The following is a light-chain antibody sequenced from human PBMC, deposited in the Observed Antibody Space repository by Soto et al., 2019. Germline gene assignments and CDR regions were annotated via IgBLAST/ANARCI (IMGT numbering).Light chain of an antibody. CDR3: QQYNNWPPWT. CDR2: GAS. CDR1: QSVSGN. V-gene: IGKV3D-15*01. Sequence: EIAMTQSPATLSVSPGERAALSCRASQSVSGNLAWYQQKPGQAPRLLIYGASNRATGIPARFSGSGSGTEFTLTISSLQSEDFAIYYCQQYNNWPPWTFGQGTKVEI. J-gene: IGKJ1*01.